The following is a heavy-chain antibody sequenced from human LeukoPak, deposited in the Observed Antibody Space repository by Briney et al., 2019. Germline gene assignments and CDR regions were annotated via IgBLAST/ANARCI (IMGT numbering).Heavy chain of an antibody. CDR3: ARWVVAADYYYYMDV. V-gene: IGHV4-34*01. J-gene: IGHJ6*03. Sequence: PSETLSLTCAVYGGSFSGYYWSWIRQPPGKGLEWIGEINHSGSTNYNPSLKSRVTISVDTSKNQFSLKLSSVTAADTAVYHCARWVVAADYYYYMDVWGKGTTVTVSS. CDR2: INHSGST. CDR1: GGSFSGYY. D-gene: IGHD2-15*01.